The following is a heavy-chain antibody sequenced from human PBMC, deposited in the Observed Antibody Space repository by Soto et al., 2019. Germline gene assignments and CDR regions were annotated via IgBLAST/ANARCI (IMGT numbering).Heavy chain of an antibody. CDR1: GASISTQS. D-gene: IGHD3-3*01. CDR2: LYYSGTT. CDR3: ARGLSWSPYFES. Sequence: SETLSLTCTVSGASISTQSWNWIRQAPGKGLEWIDYLYYSGTTNYNPSLKSRVTISADTSKNQVSLKLTSVTAADTAVYFCARGLSWSPYFESWGQGILVTVSS. V-gene: IGHV4-59*11. J-gene: IGHJ4*02.